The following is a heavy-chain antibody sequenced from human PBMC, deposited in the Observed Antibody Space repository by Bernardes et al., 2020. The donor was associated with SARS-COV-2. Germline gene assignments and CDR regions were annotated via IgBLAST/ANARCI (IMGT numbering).Heavy chain of an antibody. J-gene: IGHJ5*02. Sequence: GGSLRLSCAASGFTLSNYDMSWVRQTPGKGLEWISFINGRKGDIYSVDSVKGRFTISRDNAKNPLYLQMDSLRDEDTAVYYCVRGHFDLWGQGTLVTVSS. CDR3: VRGHFDL. V-gene: IGHV3-48*02. CDR2: INGRKGDI. CDR1: GFTLSNYD.